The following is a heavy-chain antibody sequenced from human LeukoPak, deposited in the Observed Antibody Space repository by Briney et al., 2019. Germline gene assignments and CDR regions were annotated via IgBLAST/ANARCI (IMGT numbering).Heavy chain of an antibody. CDR1: GGSISSSDYY. D-gene: IGHD6-19*01. J-gene: IGHJ4*01. CDR3: ARVKAVAGTLPHLLDY. V-gene: IGHV4-61*05. CDR2: IYYSGST. Sequence: PSETLSLTCIVSGGSISSSDYYWSWIRQHPGKGLEWIGYIYYSGSTSYNPSLKSRLTISKDKFKNQFSLKLTSVTVADTAVYFCARVKAVAGTLPHLLDYWGQGTLVTVSS.